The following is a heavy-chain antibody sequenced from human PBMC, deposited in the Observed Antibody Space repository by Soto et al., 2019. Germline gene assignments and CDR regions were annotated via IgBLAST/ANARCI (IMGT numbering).Heavy chain of an antibody. Sequence: QVQLQESGPGLVKPSQTLSLTCTVSGGSISSGGYYWSWIRQHPGKGLEWIGYIYYSGSTYYNPSLKSRVTISVDTSKNQFSLKLSSVTAADTAVYYCARESVITMSTIFYYWGQGTLVTVSS. D-gene: IGHD5-12*01. CDR2: IYYSGST. CDR1: GGSISSGGYY. CDR3: ARESVITMSTIFYY. V-gene: IGHV4-31*03. J-gene: IGHJ4*02.